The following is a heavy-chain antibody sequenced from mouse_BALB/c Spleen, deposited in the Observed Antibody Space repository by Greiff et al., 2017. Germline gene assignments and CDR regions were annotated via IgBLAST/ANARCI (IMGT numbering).Heavy chain of an antibody. Sequence: EVQGVESGGGLVQPGGSLKLSCAASGFTFSSYTMSWVRQTPEKRLEWVATISSGGSYTYYPDSVKGRFTISRDNAKNTLYLQMSSLKSEDTAMYYCTRDPVTTATRYFEGWGAGTTVTVAA. CDR1: GFTFSSYT. CDR3: TRDPVTTATRYFEG. CDR2: ISSGGSYT. J-gene: IGHJ1*01. D-gene: IGHD1-2*01. V-gene: IGHV5-6-4*01.